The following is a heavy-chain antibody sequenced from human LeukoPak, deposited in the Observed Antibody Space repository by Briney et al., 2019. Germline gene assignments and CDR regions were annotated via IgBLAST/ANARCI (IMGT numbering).Heavy chain of an antibody. J-gene: IGHJ5*02. CDR3: ARDQGYSSEGGVDP. Sequence: SETLSLTCAVSGYSISSGYYWGWIRQPPGKGLEWIGSIYHSGSTYYNPSLKSRVTISVDTSKNQFSLKLSSVTAADTAVYYCARDQGYSSEGGVDPWGQGPLVTVSS. V-gene: IGHV4-38-2*02. CDR2: IYHSGST. CDR1: GYSISSGYY. D-gene: IGHD6-25*01.